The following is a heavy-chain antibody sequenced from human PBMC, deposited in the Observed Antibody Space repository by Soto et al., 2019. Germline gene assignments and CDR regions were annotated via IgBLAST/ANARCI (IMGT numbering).Heavy chain of an antibody. V-gene: IGHV3-30-3*01. J-gene: IGHJ4*02. CDR3: ARDPYSSGWLDY. Sequence: QVQLVESGGGVVQPGRSLRLSCAASGFTFSSYTMHWVRQAPGKGLEWVAVISYDENNKYYADSVKGRFTISRDNSKNSLDLQMNSLRGEDTAVYYCARDPYSSGWLDYWGQGTLVTGSS. CDR2: ISYDENNK. CDR1: GFTFSSYT. D-gene: IGHD6-19*01.